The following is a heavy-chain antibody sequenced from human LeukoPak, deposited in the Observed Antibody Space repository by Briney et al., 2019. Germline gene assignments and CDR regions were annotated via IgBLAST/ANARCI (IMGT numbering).Heavy chain of an antibody. D-gene: IGHD6-25*01. CDR3: ARSALRIAASGYYAFDI. CDR2: IYYSGST. V-gene: IGHV4-59*08. Sequence: PSGTLSLTCTVSGGSISSYYWSWIRQPPGKGLEWIGYIYYSGSTNYNPSLKSRVTISVDTSKNQFSLKLSSVTAADTAVYYCARSALRIAASGYYAFDIWGQGTMVTVSS. J-gene: IGHJ3*02. CDR1: GGSISSYY.